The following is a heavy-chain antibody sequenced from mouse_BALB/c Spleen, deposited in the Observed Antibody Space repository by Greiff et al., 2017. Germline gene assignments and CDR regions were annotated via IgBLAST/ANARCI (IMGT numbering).Heavy chain of an antibody. V-gene: IGHV5-6*01. J-gene: IGHJ2*01. CDR2: ISSGGSYT. D-gene: IGHD1-1*01. CDR1: GFTFSSYG. Sequence: VQLKESGGDLVKPGGSLKLSCAASGFTFSSYGMSWVRQTPDKRLEWVATISSGGSYTYYPDSVKGRFTISRDNAKNTLYLQMSSLKSEDTAMYYCARPYYDGSSYVLYYLDYWGQGTTLTVSS. CDR3: ARPYYDGSSYVLYYLDY.